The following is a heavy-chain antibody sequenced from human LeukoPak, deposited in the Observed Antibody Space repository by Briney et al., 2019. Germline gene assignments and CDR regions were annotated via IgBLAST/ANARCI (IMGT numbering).Heavy chain of an antibody. CDR1: GGSISSYY. D-gene: IGHD3-16*01. Sequence: KASETLSLTCTVSGGSISSYYWSWIRQPPGKGLEWIGYIYYSGSTNYNPSLKSRVTISVDTSKNQFSLKLSSVTAIDTAVYYCARRALVDDPGNNYYYYYAMDVWGQGTTVTASS. V-gene: IGHV4-59*08. J-gene: IGHJ6*02. CDR3: ARRALVDDPGNNYYYYYAMDV. CDR2: IYYSGST.